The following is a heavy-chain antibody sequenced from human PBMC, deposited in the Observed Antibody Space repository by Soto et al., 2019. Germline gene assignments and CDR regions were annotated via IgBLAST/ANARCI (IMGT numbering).Heavy chain of an antibody. CDR3: AKNRGRATTSWHFDY. CDR2: IHGGGNSA. J-gene: IGHJ4*02. Sequence: EVQLLESGGDLVQPGRSLRLSCAASGFTFSGYAMSWVRQAPGKGLEWVSVIHGGGNSAYYADSVKGRFTISRDNSKNTLYLQMSSLRGEGTAVYYCAKNRGRATTSWHFDYWGQGTLVTVSS. CDR1: GFTFSGYA. D-gene: IGHD4-17*01. V-gene: IGHV3-23*01.